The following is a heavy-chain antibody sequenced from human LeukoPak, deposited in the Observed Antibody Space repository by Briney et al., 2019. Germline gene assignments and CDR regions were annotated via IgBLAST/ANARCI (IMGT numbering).Heavy chain of an antibody. CDR1: RYTFTSYA. CDR3: AISRGQQLAQEAHYYYGMDV. CDR2: SNAVNGNT. V-gene: IGHV1-3*01. D-gene: IGHD6-13*01. J-gene: IGHJ6*04. Sequence: ASVKVSCKASRYTFTSYAMHWVRQAPGQRLGWRGWSNAVNGNTKYSQKFQGRVNITRDKSASTVYMELRSLRSEDTAVYYCAISRGQQLAQEAHYYYGMDVWGKGTTVTVSS.